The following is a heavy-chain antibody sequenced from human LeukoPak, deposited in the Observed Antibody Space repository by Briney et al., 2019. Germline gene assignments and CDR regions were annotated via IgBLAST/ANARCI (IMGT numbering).Heavy chain of an antibody. CDR3: ATRNPIAVAGTDYFDY. J-gene: IGHJ4*02. V-gene: IGHV4-4*07. Sequence: PSETLSLTCTVSGGSISSYYWSWIRQPAGKGLEWIGRIYPGGSTNYNPSLKSRVTMSGDTSKNQFSLKLSSVTAADTAVYYCATRNPIAVAGTDYFDYWGQGTLVTVSS. D-gene: IGHD6-19*01. CDR1: GGSISSYY. CDR2: IYPGGST.